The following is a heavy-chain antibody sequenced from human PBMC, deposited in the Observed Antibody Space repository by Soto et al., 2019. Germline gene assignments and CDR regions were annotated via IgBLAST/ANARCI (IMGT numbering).Heavy chain of an antibody. CDR1: GFTFSSYS. J-gene: IGHJ4*02. CDR2: ISGSGVST. CDR3: AKSPGMYYYDSSGYYHYDY. V-gene: IGHV3-23*01. Sequence: EGSLRLSWAASGFTFSSYSMSWVRQAPGKGLEWVSAISGSGVSTYYADSVKGRFTISRDNSKNTLYLQMNSLRTEDTAVYYCAKSPGMYYYDSSGYYHYDYWGQGTLVTVSS. D-gene: IGHD3-22*01.